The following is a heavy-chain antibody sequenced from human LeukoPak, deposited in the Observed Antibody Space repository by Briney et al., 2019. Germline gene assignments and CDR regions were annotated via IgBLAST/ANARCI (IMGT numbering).Heavy chain of an antibody. CDR3: GRDRTGSYYRDPDY. J-gene: IGHJ4*02. V-gene: IGHV3-30*04. CDR2: ISSDGTNT. CDR1: GFTFSNYA. Sequence: GGSLRLSCSASGFTFSNYAIDWVRQAPGKGLEWVTVISSDGTNTYYADSVRGRFTISRDNSRDTLYLQMNSLRAEDTAVYYCGRDRTGSYYRDPDYWGQGTLVTVSS. D-gene: IGHD3-10*01.